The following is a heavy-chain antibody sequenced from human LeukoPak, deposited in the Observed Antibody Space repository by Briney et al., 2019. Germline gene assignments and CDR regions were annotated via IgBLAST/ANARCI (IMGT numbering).Heavy chain of an antibody. CDR3: ARDKGIAAAGTPTLFYFDY. D-gene: IGHD6-13*01. CDR2: ISYDGSNK. V-gene: IGHV3-30-3*01. Sequence: GRSLRLSCAASGFTFSSYAMHWVRQAPGKGLEWVAVISYDGSNKYYADSVKGRFTISRDNSKNTLYLQMNSLRAEDTAVYYCARDKGIAAAGTPTLFYFDYWGQGTLVTVSS. CDR1: GFTFSSYA. J-gene: IGHJ4*02.